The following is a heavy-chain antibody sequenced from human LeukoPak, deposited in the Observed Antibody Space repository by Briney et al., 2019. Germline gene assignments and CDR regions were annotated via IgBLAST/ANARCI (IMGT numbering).Heavy chain of an antibody. CDR1: GFTFAHYG. CDR3: ARDRLYTGYDPVLDL. D-gene: IGHD5-12*01. V-gene: IGHV3-30*03. CDR2: IAFDGRRK. J-gene: IGHJ5*02. Sequence: GGSLRLSCAASGFTFAHYGVQWVRQAPGKGLEWVAAIAFDGRRKFYTNSVKGRFTISRDNSNNILFLQMSDLRTEDTALYYCARDRLYTGYDPVLDLWGQGTPVTVSS.